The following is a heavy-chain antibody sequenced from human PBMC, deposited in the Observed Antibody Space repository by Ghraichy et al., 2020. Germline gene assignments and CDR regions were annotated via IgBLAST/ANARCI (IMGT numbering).Heavy chain of an antibody. V-gene: IGHV3-48*02. Sequence: GGSLRLSCAASGFTFSSYSMNWVRQAPGKGLEWVSYISSSSSTIYYADSVKGRFTISRDNAKNSLYLQMNSLRDEDTAVYYCARDTTYYYDSSGYSLDAFDIWGQGTMVTVSS. CDR1: GFTFSSYS. CDR2: ISSSSSTI. D-gene: IGHD3-22*01. J-gene: IGHJ3*02. CDR3: ARDTTYYYDSSGYSLDAFDI.